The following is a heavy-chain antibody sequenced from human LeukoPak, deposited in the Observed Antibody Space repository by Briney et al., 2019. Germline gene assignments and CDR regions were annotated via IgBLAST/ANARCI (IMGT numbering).Heavy chain of an antibody. D-gene: IGHD6-19*01. CDR2: IYYSGTT. CDR3: ARGQPQRYNSDWYVNWFDP. V-gene: IGHV4-59*01. J-gene: IGHJ5*02. Sequence: SETLSLTCTVSGASISSSYWSWIRQPPGQGLEWIGYIYYSGTTRYNPSLRSRVTISIDTSKNQFSLKVNSVTAADTAVYYCARGQPQRYNSDWYVNWFDPWGQGTLVSVSS. CDR1: GASISSSY.